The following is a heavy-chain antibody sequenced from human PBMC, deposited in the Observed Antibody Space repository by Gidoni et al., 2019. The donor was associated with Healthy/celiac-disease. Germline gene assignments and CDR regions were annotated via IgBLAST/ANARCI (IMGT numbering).Heavy chain of an antibody. D-gene: IGHD3-22*01. V-gene: IGHV3-23*01. CDR1: GFTFSRYA. Sequence: EVQLLESGAGLVQPGRSLRLSCAASGFTFSRYAVSWVRQAAGKGLEWVSAMSGSGGSTYYADSVKGRFTISRDNSKNTLYLQMNSLRAEDTAVYYCAKAIMIVVVTTEEFDYWGQGTLVTVSS. CDR2: MSGSGGST. CDR3: AKAIMIVVVTTEEFDY. J-gene: IGHJ4*02.